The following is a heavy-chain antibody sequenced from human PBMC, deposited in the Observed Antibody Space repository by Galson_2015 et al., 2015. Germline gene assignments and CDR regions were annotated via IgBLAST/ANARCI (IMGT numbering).Heavy chain of an antibody. D-gene: IGHD6-19*01. Sequence: SVKVSCKASGYTFTNYGISWVRQAPGQGLEWMGWISTYKYSTDYPQKFQGRVTMTTDTSTTTAYMELRSLSSDDTAVYLCARQGRRQSLNGDAFDIWGQGTMVTVSS. CDR3: ARQGRRQSLNGDAFDI. V-gene: IGHV1-18*01. CDR1: GYTFTNYG. CDR2: ISTYKYST. J-gene: IGHJ3*02.